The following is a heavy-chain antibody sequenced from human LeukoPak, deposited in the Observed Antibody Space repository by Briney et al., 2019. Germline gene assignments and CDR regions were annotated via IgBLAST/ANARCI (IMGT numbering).Heavy chain of an antibody. Sequence: PGGSLRLSCAASGFTFSSYSMNWVRQAPGKGLEWVSSISSSSSYIYYADSVKGRFTISRDNAKNSLYLQMNSLRAEDTAVYYCARGVTIFPYYDMDVWGKGTTVTVSS. CDR1: GFTFSSYS. V-gene: IGHV3-21*04. CDR3: ARGVTIFPYYDMDV. J-gene: IGHJ6*03. CDR2: ISSSSSYI. D-gene: IGHD3-3*01.